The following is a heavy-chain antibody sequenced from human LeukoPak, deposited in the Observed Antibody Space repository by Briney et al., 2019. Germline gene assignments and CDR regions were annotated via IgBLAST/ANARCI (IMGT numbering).Heavy chain of an antibody. Sequence: SVKVSCKASGGTFSSYAISWVRQAPGQGLEWMGRIIPIFGIANYAQKFQGRVTITADKSTSTAYMELSSLRSEDTAVYYCARDSQHCSSTSCPKWFDPWGQGTLVTVSS. CDR2: IIPIFGIA. CDR1: GGTFSSYA. D-gene: IGHD2-2*01. CDR3: ARDSQHCSSTSCPKWFDP. J-gene: IGHJ5*02. V-gene: IGHV1-69*04.